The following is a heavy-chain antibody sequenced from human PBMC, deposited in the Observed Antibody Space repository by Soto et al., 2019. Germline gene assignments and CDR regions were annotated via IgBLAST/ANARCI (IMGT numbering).Heavy chain of an antibody. CDR3: ASPSIAEGTDY. Sequence: GGSMRLSWASSGFNFSSYCMHLVRQAPGKGLEWVAIIKPDGSEKGYMDSVKGRFTISRDNTRNSLYLQINSLTPADTAVYFCASPSIAEGTDYWGQGIVVTVSS. V-gene: IGHV3-7*03. D-gene: IGHD6-6*01. CDR2: IKPDGSEK. J-gene: IGHJ4*02. CDR1: GFNFSSYC.